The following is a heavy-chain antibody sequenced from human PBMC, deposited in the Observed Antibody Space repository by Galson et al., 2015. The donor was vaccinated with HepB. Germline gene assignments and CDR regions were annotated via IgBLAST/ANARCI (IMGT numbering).Heavy chain of an antibody. Sequence: SLRLFCAASGFTLGYYSMDWVRQAPGKGLEWVSYVSGNSETIYIADSVKGRFTIPRDNARKSVYLQMNSLRAEDTAVYYCARGWLKNSFDKWGQGTMVTVSS. J-gene: IGHJ3*02. CDR3: ARGWLKNSFDK. V-gene: IGHV3-48*01. CDR2: VSGNSETI. D-gene: IGHD2/OR15-2a*01. CDR1: GFTLGYYS.